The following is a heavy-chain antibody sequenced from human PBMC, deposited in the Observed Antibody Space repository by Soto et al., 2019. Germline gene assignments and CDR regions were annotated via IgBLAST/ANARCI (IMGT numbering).Heavy chain of an antibody. J-gene: IGHJ5*02. CDR2: IYYSGST. CDR1: GGSISSSSYY. V-gene: IGHV4-39*07. Sequence: SETVSLTCTVSGGSISSSSYYWGWIRQPPGKGLEWIGSIYYSGSTYYNPSLKSRVTISVDTSKNQFSLKLSSVTAADTAVYYCARGAQQLVLSWSNWFDPWGQGTLVTVSS. CDR3: ARGAQQLVLSWSNWFDP. D-gene: IGHD6-13*01.